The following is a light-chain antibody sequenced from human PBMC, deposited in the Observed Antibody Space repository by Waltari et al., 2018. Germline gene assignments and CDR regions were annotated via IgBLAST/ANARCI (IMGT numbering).Light chain of an antibody. Sequence: DVMLTQSPLSLPVTLGQPASIPCRCSQSLVDSDGSTYLSWFQQRPGQSPRRLIYKVSNRDSGVPDRFSGSGSGTDFTLKISRVEAEDVGVYYCMQGTHWPSTFGQGTKLEIK. J-gene: IGKJ2*01. CDR2: KVS. V-gene: IGKV2-30*01. CDR1: QSLVDSDGSTY. CDR3: MQGTHWPST.